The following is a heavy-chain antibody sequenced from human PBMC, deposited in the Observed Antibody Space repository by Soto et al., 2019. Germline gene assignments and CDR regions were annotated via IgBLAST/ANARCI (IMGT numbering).Heavy chain of an antibody. J-gene: IGHJ4*02. CDR2: ISGSGGST. V-gene: IGHV3-23*01. D-gene: IGHD3-16*02. CDR3: AKDLWGSYRFGY. Sequence: EVQLLESGGGLVQPGGSLRLSCAASGFTFSSYAMSWVRQAPGKGLEWVSAISGSGGSTYYADSVKGRFTISRDNSKHTLYLQMHSLRAEDTAVYYCAKDLWGSYRFGYWGQGTLVTVSS. CDR1: GFTFSSYA.